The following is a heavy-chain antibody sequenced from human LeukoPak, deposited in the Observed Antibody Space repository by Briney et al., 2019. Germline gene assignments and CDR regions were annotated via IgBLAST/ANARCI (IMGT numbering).Heavy chain of an antibody. CDR2: ISSSSSYI. V-gene: IGHV3-21*01. CDR3: ARERSSGWYFDY. CDR1: GFTFSSYS. J-gene: IGHJ4*02. D-gene: IGHD6-19*01. Sequence: GGSLRLSCAASGFTFSSYSMNWVRQAPGKGLEWVSSISSSSSYIYYADSVKGRFTISRDNAKNSLYLQMNSLRAEGTAVYYCARERSSGWYFDYWGQGTLVTVSS.